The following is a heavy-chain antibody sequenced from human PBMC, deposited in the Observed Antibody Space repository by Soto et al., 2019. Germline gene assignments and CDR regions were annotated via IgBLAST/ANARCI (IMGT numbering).Heavy chain of an antibody. D-gene: IGHD3-10*01. Sequence: TLSLPCTVSGGSISSYYWSWIRQPPGKGLEGIGYIYYSGSTNYNPPLKSRVTISVDTSKNQFSLKLSSVTAADTAVYYCARGLGVRAGFGEFLYYYYGMDVWGQGTTVTVPS. CDR3: ARGLGVRAGFGEFLYYYYGMDV. J-gene: IGHJ6*02. CDR1: GGSISSYY. V-gene: IGHV4-59*01. CDR2: IYYSGST.